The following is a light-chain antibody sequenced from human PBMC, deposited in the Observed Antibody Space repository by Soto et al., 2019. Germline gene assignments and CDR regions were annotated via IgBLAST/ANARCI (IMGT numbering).Light chain of an antibody. CDR2: DAS. J-gene: IGKJ4*01. CDR1: QDISNY. CDR3: QQFDNLPLT. V-gene: IGKV1-33*01. Sequence: DIQMTQSPSSLSASVGDRVTITCQASQDISNYLNWYQQKPEKAPKILIYDASVLEAGVPSRFSGGGSATHFTLTISSLQAEDVATYYCQQFDNLPLTFGGGTKVEIK.